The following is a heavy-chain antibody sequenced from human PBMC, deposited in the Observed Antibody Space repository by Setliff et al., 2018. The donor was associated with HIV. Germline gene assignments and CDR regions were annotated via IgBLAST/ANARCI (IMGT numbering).Heavy chain of an antibody. V-gene: IGHV4-59*08. Sequence: SETLSLTCTVSGASISSHYWSWIRQSPGKELEWIGYIYSTGSIYYNPSLQSRVTISVDSSKNQFSLNLFSVTAADTAVYYCARPRRVRSRAWYWFDIWGQGTLVTVSS. CDR2: IYSTGSI. J-gene: IGHJ5*02. CDR3: ARPRRVRSRAWYWFDI. CDR1: GASISSHY. D-gene: IGHD6-19*01.